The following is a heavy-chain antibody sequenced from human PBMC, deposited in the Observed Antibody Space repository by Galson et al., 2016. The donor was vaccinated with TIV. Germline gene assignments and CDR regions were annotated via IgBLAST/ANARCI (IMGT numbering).Heavy chain of an antibody. V-gene: IGHV3-64*02. D-gene: IGHD2-21*02. J-gene: IGHJ6*02. CDR3: ARLAYCGGVCWGPYYYGLDV. CDR2: INNNGVST. Sequence: SLRLSCAASGFSFTTYAMHWVRQAPGKGLEFVAGINNNGVSTHYADSVKGGFTISRDNSKNTLYLQMGSLTPEDMAVYYCARLAYCGGVCWGPYYYGLDVWGQGTTVTVSS. CDR1: GFSFTTYA.